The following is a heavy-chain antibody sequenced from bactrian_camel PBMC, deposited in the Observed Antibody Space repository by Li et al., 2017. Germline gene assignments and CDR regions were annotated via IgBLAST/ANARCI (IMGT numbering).Heavy chain of an antibody. CDR2: IDTDGNT. Sequence: VQLVESGGGSVQTGGSLRLTCTASGPSANCMAWFRQDPGKEREGVASIDTDGNTKYADSVKDRFIISRDNAKNTVALQMNGLKPEDTDVYYCAARFGIIATLIPGRYTYWGEGTQVTVS. D-gene: IGHD4*01. J-gene: IGHJ4*01. CDR3: AARFGIIATLIPGRYTY. CDR1: GPSANC. V-gene: IGHV3S53*01.